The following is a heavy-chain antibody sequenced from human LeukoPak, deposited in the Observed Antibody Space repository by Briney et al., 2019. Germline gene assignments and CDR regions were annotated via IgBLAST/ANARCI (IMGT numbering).Heavy chain of an antibody. CDR3: TTGTTLYYDFWSGYPVGMDV. CDR1: GFTFSSYS. J-gene: IGHJ6*02. CDR2: IKSKTDGGTT. V-gene: IGHV3-15*01. Sequence: GSLRLSCAASGFTFSSYSMNWVRQAPGKGLEWVGRIKSKTDGGTTDYAAPVKGRFTISRDDSKNTLYLQMNSLKTEDTAVYYCTTGTTLYYDFWSGYPVGMDVWGQGTTVTVSS. D-gene: IGHD3-3*01.